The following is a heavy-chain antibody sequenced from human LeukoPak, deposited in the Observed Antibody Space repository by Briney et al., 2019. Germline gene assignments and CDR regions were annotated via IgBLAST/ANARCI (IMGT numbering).Heavy chain of an antibody. CDR1: GGTFSSYA. J-gene: IGHJ6*03. V-gene: IGHV1-69*13. CDR2: IIPIFGTA. D-gene: IGHD2-2*01. Sequence: SVKVSCKASGGTFSSYAISWVRQAPGQGLEWMGGIIPIFGTANYAQKFQGRVTITADESTSTAYMELSSLRSEDTAVYYRASRRMSDQLSYYYMDVWGKGTTVTVSS. CDR3: ASRRMSDQLSYYYMDV.